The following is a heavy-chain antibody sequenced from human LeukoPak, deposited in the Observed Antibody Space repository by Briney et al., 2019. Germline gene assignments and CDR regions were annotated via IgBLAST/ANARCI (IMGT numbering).Heavy chain of an antibody. V-gene: IGHV3-11*04. CDR2: ISSSGSTI. CDR3: ARDGTVAAAGLDY. Sequence: GGSLRLSCAASGFTVGNNYMNWVRQAPGKGLEWVSYISSSGSTIYYADSVKGRFTISRDNAKNSLYLQMNSLRAEDTAVYYCARDGTVAAAGLDYWGQGTLVTVSS. CDR1: GFTVGNNY. D-gene: IGHD6-13*01. J-gene: IGHJ4*02.